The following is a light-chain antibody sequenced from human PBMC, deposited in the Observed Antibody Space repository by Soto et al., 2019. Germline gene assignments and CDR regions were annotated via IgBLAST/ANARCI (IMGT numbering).Light chain of an antibody. CDR3: QQYYSTPWT. CDR2: WES. CDR1: QSVLSRSNNTNY. Sequence: DSVMTQSPESLAVSLGGRATINCTYSQSVLSRSNNTNYVAWYQQKAGHPPKLFIYWESTRESGVPDRFSGSASGTDFTLTISSLQADDVAVYYCQQYYSTPWTFGQGTKV. V-gene: IGKV4-1*01. J-gene: IGKJ1*01.